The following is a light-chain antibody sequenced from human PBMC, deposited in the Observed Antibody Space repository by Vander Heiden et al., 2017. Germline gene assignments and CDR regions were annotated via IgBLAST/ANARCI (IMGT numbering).Light chain of an antibody. J-gene: IGKJ3*01. CDR1: QSVSSY. CDR2: DAS. V-gene: IGKV3-11*01. CDR3: QQRSNWPFT. Sequence: EIVLTQSPATLSLSPGERATLSCRASQSVSSYLAWYQQKPGQAPRLLIHDASNRATGIPARFSGSGSGTDFTLIISSLEPEDFAVYYCQQRSNWPFTFGHGTKVDIK.